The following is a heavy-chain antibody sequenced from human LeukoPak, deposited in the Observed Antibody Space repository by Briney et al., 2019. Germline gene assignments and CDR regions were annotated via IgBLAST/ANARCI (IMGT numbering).Heavy chain of an antibody. J-gene: IGHJ6*02. V-gene: IGHV1-18*01. CDR1: GYTFTSYG. Sequence: ASVKVSCKASGYTFTSYGISWVRQAPGQGLEWMGWISAYNGNTNYAQKFQGRVTITADESTSTAYMELSSLRSEDTAVYYCAGLNYYDSSDHYYYYGMDVWGQGTTVTVSS. CDR2: ISAYNGNT. CDR3: AGLNYYDSSDHYYYYGMDV. D-gene: IGHD3-22*01.